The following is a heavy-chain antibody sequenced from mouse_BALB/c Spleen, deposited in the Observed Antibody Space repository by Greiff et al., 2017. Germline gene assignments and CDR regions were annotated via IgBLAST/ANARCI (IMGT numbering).Heavy chain of an antibody. Sequence: EVKLQESGAELVRSGASVKLSCTASGFNIKDYYMHWVKQRPEQGLEWIGWIDPENGDTEYAPKFQGKATMTADTSSNTAYLQLSSLTSEDTAVYYCTPSTMITSWFAYWGQGTLVTVSA. V-gene: IGHV14-4*02. D-gene: IGHD2-4*01. J-gene: IGHJ3*01. CDR1: GFNIKDYY. CDR3: TPSTMITSWFAY. CDR2: IDPENGDT.